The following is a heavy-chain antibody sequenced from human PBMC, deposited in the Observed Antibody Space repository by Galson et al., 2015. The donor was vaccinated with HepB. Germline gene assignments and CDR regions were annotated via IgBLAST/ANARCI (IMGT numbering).Heavy chain of an antibody. CDR1: GGTFNNYG. CDR3: ARDRRYYDFWSGPYMPLSLSIMDV. J-gene: IGHJ6*02. CDR2: IIPMSGAS. V-gene: IGHV1-69*06. Sequence: SVKVSCKASGGTFNNYGISWVRQAPGPGLEWMGGIIPMSGASNQARKFQGRVTIIADKSTSTVYMELNSLTSEDTAVYYCARDRRYYDFWSGPYMPLSLSIMDVWGPGTTVTVSS. D-gene: IGHD3-3*01.